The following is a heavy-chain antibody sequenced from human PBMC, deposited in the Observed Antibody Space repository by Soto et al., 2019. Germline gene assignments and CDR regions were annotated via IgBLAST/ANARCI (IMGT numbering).Heavy chain of an antibody. V-gene: IGHV4-34*01. Sequence: SETLSLTSAVYGGSFSGYYSSWIRQPPGKGLEWIGEINHSGSTNYNPSLKSRVTISVDTSKNQFSLNLSSVTAAATAVYYCARLRVLEWFGVRLVYYYNGMDVWGQGTTVTVSS. J-gene: IGHJ6*02. CDR3: ARLRVLEWFGVRLVYYYNGMDV. CDR1: GGSFSGYY. D-gene: IGHD3-3*01. CDR2: INHSGST.